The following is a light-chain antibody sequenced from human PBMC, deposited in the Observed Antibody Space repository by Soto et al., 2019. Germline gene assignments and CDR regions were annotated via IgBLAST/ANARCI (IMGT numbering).Light chain of an antibody. CDR1: SSDIGGYNS. V-gene: IGLV2-14*01. CDR2: AVS. CDR3: SSYAGRYTYV. J-gene: IGLJ1*01. Sequence: QSVLTQPASVSGSPGQSITISCTGTSSDIGGYNSVSWYQQHPGKAPKLVIYAVSNRPSGVPSRFSGSKSGNTAYLTMSGLQAEEAATYYCSSYAGRYTYVFGTGTK.